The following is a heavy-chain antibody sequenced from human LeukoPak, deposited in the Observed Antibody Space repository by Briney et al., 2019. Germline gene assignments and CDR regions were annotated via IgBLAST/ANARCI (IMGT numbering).Heavy chain of an antibody. V-gene: IGHV3-33*01. CDR3: ARDGDDTSGYFSPFDY. D-gene: IGHD3-22*01. CDR2: IWYDGRNK. CDR1: GFIFSRYG. Sequence: GGSLRLSCAASGFIFSRYGMHWVRQAPGKGLEWVAFIWYDGRNKDYADSVKGRFTISRDNSKNTLYLQMSSLGVEDTAVYYCARDGDDTSGYFSPFDYWGQGTLVTVSS. J-gene: IGHJ4*02.